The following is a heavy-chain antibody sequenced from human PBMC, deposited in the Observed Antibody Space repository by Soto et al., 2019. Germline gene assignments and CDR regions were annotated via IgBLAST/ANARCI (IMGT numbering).Heavy chain of an antibody. Sequence: GGSLRLSCAASGFTFSSYSMNWVRQAPGKGLEWVSYISSSSSTIYYADSVKGRFTISRDNAKNSLYLQMNSLRAEDTAVYYCAREGGYGSGSPDYWGQGTLVTVSS. CDR1: GFTFSSYS. CDR3: AREGGYGSGSPDY. V-gene: IGHV3-48*01. D-gene: IGHD3-10*01. CDR2: ISSSSSTI. J-gene: IGHJ4*02.